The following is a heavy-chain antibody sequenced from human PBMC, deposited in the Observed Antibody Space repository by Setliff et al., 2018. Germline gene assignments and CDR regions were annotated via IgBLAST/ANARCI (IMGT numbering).Heavy chain of an antibody. CDR3: ARDLVDPDYGDYLSFYYYGMDV. J-gene: IGHJ6*02. D-gene: IGHD4-17*01. CDR1: GGTFSSYA. Sequence: GASVKVSCKASGGTFSSYAISWVRQAPGQGLEWMGGIIPIFGTANYAQKFQGRVTITADESTSTAYMELSSLRPEDTAVYYCARDLVDPDYGDYLSFYYYGMDVWGQGTTGTVSS. V-gene: IGHV1-69*13. CDR2: IIPIFGTA.